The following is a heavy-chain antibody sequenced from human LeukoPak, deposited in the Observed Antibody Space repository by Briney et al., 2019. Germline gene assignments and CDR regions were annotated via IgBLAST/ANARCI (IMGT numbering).Heavy chain of an antibody. Sequence: ASVKVSCKASGYTFTSYDINWVRQATGQGLEWMGWMNPNSGNTGYAQKFQGRVTITRNTSISTAYMELSSLRSEDTAVYYCARETYYYDSSGYYYFDYWGQGTLVTVSS. D-gene: IGHD3-22*01. CDR2: MNPNSGNT. J-gene: IGHJ4*02. CDR3: ARETYYYDSSGYYYFDY. CDR1: GYTFTSYD. V-gene: IGHV1-8*03.